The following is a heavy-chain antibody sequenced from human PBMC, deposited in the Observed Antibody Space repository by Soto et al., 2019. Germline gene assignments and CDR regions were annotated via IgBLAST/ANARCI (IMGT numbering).Heavy chain of an antibody. CDR3: VKQLLSLIVVADAFDI. Sequence: EVQLLESGGTVVQPGGSLRLSCAASGFTFCTYGVSWVRQAPGKGLEWVSSISGSGYNTFYADSVKGRFTISRDNSNNTVHLLMNNLRADDTALYYCVKQLLSLIVVADAFDIWGQGTMVTVSS. D-gene: IGHD3-22*01. V-gene: IGHV3-23*01. J-gene: IGHJ3*02. CDR1: GFTFCTYG. CDR2: ISGSGYNT.